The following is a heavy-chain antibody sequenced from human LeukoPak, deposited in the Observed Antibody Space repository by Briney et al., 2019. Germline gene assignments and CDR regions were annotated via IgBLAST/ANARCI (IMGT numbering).Heavy chain of an antibody. CDR2: IKQDGSEK. V-gene: IGHV3-7*01. J-gene: IGHJ4*02. CDR1: GFTVSSNY. CDR3: ARDYNYYGSGSYHDY. Sequence: GGSLRLSCAASGFTVSSNYMSWVRQAPGKGLEWVANIKQDGSEKYYVDSVKGRFTISRDNAKNSLYLQMNSLRAEDTAVYYCARDYNYYGSGSYHDYWGQGTLVTVSS. D-gene: IGHD3-10*01.